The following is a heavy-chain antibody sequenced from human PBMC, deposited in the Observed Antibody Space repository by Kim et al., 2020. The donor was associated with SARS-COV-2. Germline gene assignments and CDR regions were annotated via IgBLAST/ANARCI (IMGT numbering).Heavy chain of an antibody. V-gene: IGHV4-4*02. CDR3: ANLGVSSGSDY. D-gene: IGHD6-19*01. CDR2: T. Sequence: TNYNPSHRSRVTISVDKSKNQFSLQLSSVTAADTAVYYCANLGVSSGSDYWGQGTLVTVSS. J-gene: IGHJ4*02.